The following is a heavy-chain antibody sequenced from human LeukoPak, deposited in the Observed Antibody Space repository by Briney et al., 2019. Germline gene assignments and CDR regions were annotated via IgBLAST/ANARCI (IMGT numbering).Heavy chain of an antibody. CDR3: ARDGGISGIDY. Sequence: PGRSLRLSCAASGFTFDDYAMHWVRQAPGKGLEWVSGISWNSGSIGYADSVKGRFTISRDNSKNTLYLQMNSLRAEDTAVYYCARDGGISGIDYWGQGTLVTVSS. CDR1: GFTFDDYA. J-gene: IGHJ4*02. D-gene: IGHD2-15*01. CDR2: ISWNSGSI. V-gene: IGHV3-9*01.